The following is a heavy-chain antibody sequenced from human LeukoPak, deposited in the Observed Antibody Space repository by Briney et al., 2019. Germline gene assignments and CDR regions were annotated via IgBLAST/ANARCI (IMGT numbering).Heavy chain of an antibody. CDR1: GFTVSSNY. Sequence: PGGSLRLSCAASGFTVSSNYMSWARQAPGKGLEWVSVIYSGGSTYYADSVKGRFTISRDNSKNTLYLQMNSLRAEDTAVYYCARRLVAAIDDAFDIWGQGTMVTVSS. CDR3: ARRLVAAIDDAFDI. D-gene: IGHD2-15*01. J-gene: IGHJ3*02. CDR2: IYSGGST. V-gene: IGHV3-66*01.